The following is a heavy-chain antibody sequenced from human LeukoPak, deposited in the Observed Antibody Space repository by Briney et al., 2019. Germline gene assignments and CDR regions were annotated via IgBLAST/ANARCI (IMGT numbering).Heavy chain of an antibody. J-gene: IGHJ6*04. CDR1: GGTFSSYA. CDR3: ATPKRWNCSGGSCYGYYYYGMDV. CDR2: IIPIFGTA. D-gene: IGHD2-15*01. V-gene: IGHV1-69*01. Sequence: SVKVSCKASGGTFSSYAISWVRQAPGQGLEWMGGIIPIFGTANYAQKFQGRVTITADESTSTAYMELSSLRSEDTDVYYCATPKRWNCSGGSCYGYYYYGMDVWGKGTTVTVSS.